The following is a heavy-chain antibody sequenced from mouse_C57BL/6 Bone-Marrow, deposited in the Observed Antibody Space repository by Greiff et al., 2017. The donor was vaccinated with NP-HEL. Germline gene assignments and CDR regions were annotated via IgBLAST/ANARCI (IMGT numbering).Heavy chain of an antibody. D-gene: IGHD1-1*01. CDR2: IYPGDGDT. Sequence: QVQLQQSGPELVKPGASVKISCKASGYAFSSSWMNWVKQRPGKGLEWIGRIYPGDGDTNYNGKFKGKATLTADKSSSTAYMQLSSLTSEDSAVYFCARRGITTVVRYFDVWGTGTTVTVSS. CDR1: GYAFSSSW. J-gene: IGHJ1*03. V-gene: IGHV1-82*01. CDR3: ARRGITTVVRYFDV.